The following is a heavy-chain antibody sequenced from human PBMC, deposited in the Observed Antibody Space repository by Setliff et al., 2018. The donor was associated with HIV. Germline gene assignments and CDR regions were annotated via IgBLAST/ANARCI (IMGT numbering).Heavy chain of an antibody. CDR1: GFTFSTYW. J-gene: IGHJ5*02. D-gene: IGHD3-10*01. CDR3: ARATSPRPMVRGGWFDP. V-gene: IGHV3-74*01. CDR2: INSDGSST. Sequence: PGGSLRLSCAASGFTFSTYWMNWVRQAPGKGLVWVSRINSDGSSTGHADSVKGRFTISRDNAKNTVYLQMNSLRAEDTAVYYCARATSPRPMVRGGWFDPWGQGTLVTVSS.